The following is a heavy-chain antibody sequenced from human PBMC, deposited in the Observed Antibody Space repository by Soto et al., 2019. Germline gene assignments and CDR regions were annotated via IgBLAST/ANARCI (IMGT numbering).Heavy chain of an antibody. D-gene: IGHD4-4*01. V-gene: IGHV1-69*13. CDR2: IIPIFGTA. Sequence: SVKVSCKASGGTFSSYAISWVRQAPGQGLEWMGGIIPIFGTANYAQKFQGRVTITADESTSTAYMELSSLRSEDTAVYYCARGSVNTKYYYYGMDVWGQGTTVTVSS. CDR1: GGTFSSYA. CDR3: ARGSVNTKYYYYGMDV. J-gene: IGHJ6*02.